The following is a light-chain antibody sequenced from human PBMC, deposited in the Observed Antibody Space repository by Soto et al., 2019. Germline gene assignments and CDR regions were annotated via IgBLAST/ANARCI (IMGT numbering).Light chain of an antibody. Sequence: EIVITLSPPTMFVPPAERATLSCRASQSVSSNLAWYQKKAGQAPRILIYDASNRATGIPARFSGSGSGTDFNLTISRLETEDFAVYECQQRSNWTSTVGQGTRREIK. J-gene: IGKJ5*01. CDR2: DAS. CDR1: QSVSSN. V-gene: IGKV3-11*01. CDR3: QQRSNWTST.